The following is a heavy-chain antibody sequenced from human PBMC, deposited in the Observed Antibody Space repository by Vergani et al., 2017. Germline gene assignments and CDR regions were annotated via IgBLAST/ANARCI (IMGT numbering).Heavy chain of an antibody. J-gene: IGHJ4*02. V-gene: IGHV1-2*02. D-gene: IGHD3-10*01. CDR3: ASGGELWFGVLRSDF. CDR1: GYTFTGYY. CDR2: INPNSGGT. Sequence: QVQLVQSGAEVKKPGASVKVSCKSSGYTFTGYYMHWVRQAPGQGLEWMGWINPNSGGTNYAQKFQGRVTMTRDTSISTAYMELSRLRSYDTAVYYCASGGELWFGVLRSDFWGQGTLVTVSS.